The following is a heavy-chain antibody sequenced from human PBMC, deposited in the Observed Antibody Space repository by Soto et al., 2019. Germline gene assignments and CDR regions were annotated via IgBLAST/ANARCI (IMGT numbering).Heavy chain of an antibody. Sequence: ASVKVSCKASGYTFTSYYMHWVRQAPGQGLEWMGIINPSGGSTRYAQKFQGRVTMTRDTSTSTVYMELSGLRSEDTAVYYCARGLIYDSSGYYFAYWGQGTLVTVSS. CDR2: INPSGGST. CDR1: GYTFTSYY. J-gene: IGHJ4*02. V-gene: IGHV1-46*01. CDR3: ARGLIYDSSGYYFAY. D-gene: IGHD3-22*01.